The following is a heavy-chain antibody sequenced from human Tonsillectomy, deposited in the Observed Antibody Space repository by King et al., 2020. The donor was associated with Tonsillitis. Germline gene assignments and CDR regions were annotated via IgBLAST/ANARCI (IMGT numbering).Heavy chain of an antibody. Sequence: QLVQSGAEVKKPVESLKISCNGLGYSFTRYWFVWGRQMPGKGLECMGIIYPGDAETRESPSFHGQVTISADKSISTAFLQWSRLKASDSAIYYCARYDSTGAGAFDIWGQGTMVTVSS. J-gene: IGHJ3*02. D-gene: IGHD3-22*01. CDR3: ARYDSTGAGAFDI. CDR1: GYSFTRYW. CDR2: IYPGDAET. V-gene: IGHV5-51*01.